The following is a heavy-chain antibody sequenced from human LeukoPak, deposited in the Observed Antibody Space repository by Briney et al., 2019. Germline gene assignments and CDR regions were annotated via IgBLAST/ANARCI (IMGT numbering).Heavy chain of an antibody. CDR3: ARGLGDTIFGVVLLGPWFDP. V-gene: IGHV1-8*01. Sequence: ASVKVSCKASGYTFTSYDINWVRQATGQGLEWMGWMNPNSGNTGYAQKFQGRVTMTRNTSISTAYMELSSLRSEDTAVYYCARGLGDTIFGVVLLGPWFDPWGQGTLVTVSS. J-gene: IGHJ5*02. CDR1: GYTFTSYD. CDR2: MNPNSGNT. D-gene: IGHD3-3*01.